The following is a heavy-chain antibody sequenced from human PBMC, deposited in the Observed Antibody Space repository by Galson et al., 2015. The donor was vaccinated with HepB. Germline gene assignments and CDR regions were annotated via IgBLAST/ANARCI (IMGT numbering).Heavy chain of an antibody. CDR3: ARALLHSIDSGYDSYYYYGMDV. Sequence: SVKVSCKASGYTFTSYAMHWVRQAPGQRLEWMGWINAGNGNTKYSQKFQGRVTITRDTSASTAYMELSSLRSEDTAVYYCARALLHSIDSGYDSYYYYGMDVWGQGTTVTVSS. D-gene: IGHD5-12*01. CDR1: GYTFTSYA. V-gene: IGHV1-3*01. J-gene: IGHJ6*02. CDR2: INAGNGNT.